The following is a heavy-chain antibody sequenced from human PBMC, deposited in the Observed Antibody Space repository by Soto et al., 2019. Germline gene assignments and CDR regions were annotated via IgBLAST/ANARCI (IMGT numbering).Heavy chain of an antibody. CDR3: ARAIGGNNWNPNWFDS. V-gene: IGHV4-31*03. CDR2: IHHSGAA. Sequence: SETLSLTCTVSXDSIXXXDYYWTXXXQYXXKGLEWIGYIHHSGAAHYNPSLKSRLTISVDTSRNQFSLKLTSVTAADTAVYYCARAIGGNNWNPNWFDSWGQGTKVTVSS. CDR1: XDSIXXXDYY. J-gene: IGHJ5*01. D-gene: IGHD1-20*01.